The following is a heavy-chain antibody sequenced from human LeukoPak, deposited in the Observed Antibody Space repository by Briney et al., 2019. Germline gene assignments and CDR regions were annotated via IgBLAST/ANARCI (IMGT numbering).Heavy chain of an antibody. CDR2: IWYDGGNK. J-gene: IGHJ3*02. CDR1: GFTFSNYG. D-gene: IGHD2-21*01. V-gene: IGHV3-33*06. CDR3: AKFHFIVVVIAAGGVGAFDI. Sequence: PGGSLRLSCAASGFTFSNYGMHWVRQAPGKGLEWVAVIWYDGGNKYYADSVKGRFTISRDNSKNTLYLQINSLRAEDTIAADFAKFHFIVVVIAAGGVGAFDIWGQGTMVTVSS.